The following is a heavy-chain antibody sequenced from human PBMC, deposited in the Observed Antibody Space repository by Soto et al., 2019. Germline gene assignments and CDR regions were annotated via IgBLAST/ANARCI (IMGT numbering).Heavy chain of an antibody. CDR2: INPDSGGT. J-gene: IGHJ4*02. Sequence: QVQLVQSGAEVKKPGASVKVSCKASGYTFTGHYMHWVRQAPGQGLEWMGWINPDSGGTKYAQKFQGRVTMTTDTSIRTAYMELRRLRSDDTAVYYCARGGGVYYDSSGPDYWGQGTLVTVSS. D-gene: IGHD3-22*01. CDR3: ARGGGVYYDSSGPDY. CDR1: GYTFTGHY. V-gene: IGHV1-2*02.